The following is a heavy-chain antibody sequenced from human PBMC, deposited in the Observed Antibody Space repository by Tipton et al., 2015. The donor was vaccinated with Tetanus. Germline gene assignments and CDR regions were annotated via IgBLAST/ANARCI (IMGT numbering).Heavy chain of an antibody. CDR3: TTDWGQSGGSHTGCFDL. V-gene: IGHV3-15*01. Sequence: SLRLSCAASGFTFSNAWMRWVRQAPGKGLEWVGQIRKTRYGAPTDFAVPVKGRFTMSRDDSKNTVHLQMNSLRIEDTAVYYCTTDWGQSGGSHTGCFDLWGRGTLVTVSS. J-gene: IGHJ2*01. CDR1: GFTFSNAW. CDR2: IRKTRYGAPT. D-gene: IGHD2-15*01.